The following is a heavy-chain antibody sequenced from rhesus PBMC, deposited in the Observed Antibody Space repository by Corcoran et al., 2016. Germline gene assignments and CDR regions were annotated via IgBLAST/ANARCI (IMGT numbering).Heavy chain of an antibody. CDR2: ISGSGGRT. Sequence: QLQLQESGPGLVKPSETLSLTCAVSCGSISSNYWSWIRQPPGKGLEWIGRISGSGGRTDYNPSLKSRVTISTDTSKNQFSLKLSSVTAADTAVYYCARERRGVTLFDYWGQGVLVTVSS. D-gene: IGHD3-9*01. CDR1: CGSISSNY. CDR3: ARERRGVTLFDY. V-gene: IGHV4-173*01. J-gene: IGHJ4*01.